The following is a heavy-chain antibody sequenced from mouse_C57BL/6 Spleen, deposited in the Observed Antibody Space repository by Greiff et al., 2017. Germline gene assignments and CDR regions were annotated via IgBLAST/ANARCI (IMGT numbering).Heavy chain of an antibody. Sequence: EVQLQQSGPELMKPGASVKMSCKATGYTFTDYNMHWVKQSHGNSLEWIGYINPNNGGTSYNQKFKGKATLTVNKSSSTAYMELRSLTSEDSAVXYCARQDGLDAMDYWGQGTSVTVSS. D-gene: IGHD2-3*01. CDR3: ARQDGLDAMDY. V-gene: IGHV1-22*01. J-gene: IGHJ4*01. CDR2: INPNNGGT. CDR1: GYTFTDYN.